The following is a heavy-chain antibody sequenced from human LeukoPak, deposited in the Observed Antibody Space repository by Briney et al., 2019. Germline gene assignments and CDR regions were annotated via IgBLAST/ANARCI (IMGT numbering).Heavy chain of an antibody. D-gene: IGHD4-11*01. J-gene: IGHJ6*03. CDR1: GGSFSGYY. CDR2: INHSRST. V-gene: IGHV4-34*01. CDR3: ARGLRDYSNYFRVYYYYYMDV. Sequence: PSETLSLTCAVYGGSFSGYYWSWIRQPPGKGLEWIGEINHSRSTNYNPSLKSRVTISVDTSKNQFSLKLSSVTAADTAVYYCARGLRDYSNYFRVYYYYYMDVWGKGTTVTVSS.